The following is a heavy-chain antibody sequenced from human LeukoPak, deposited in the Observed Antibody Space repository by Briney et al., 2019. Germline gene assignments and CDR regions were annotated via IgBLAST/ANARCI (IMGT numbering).Heavy chain of an antibody. D-gene: IGHD3-3*01. V-gene: IGHV4-59*01. CDR2: IYDNESA. Sequence: ECICFIYDNESANYKSSLESRVTMTVDTSKNQVSLNLNSVTAADTAVSYCARVLQNYYHLDVWGEGTXVTVSS. J-gene: IGHJ6*03. CDR3: ARVLQNYYHLDV.